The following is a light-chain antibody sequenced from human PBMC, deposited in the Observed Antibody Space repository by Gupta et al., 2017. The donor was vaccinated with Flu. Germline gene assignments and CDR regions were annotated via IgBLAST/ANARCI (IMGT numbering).Light chain of an antibody. CDR1: DTNIGRNT. CDR2: TDN. CDR3: GVWDDSLNGHV. Sequence: QSVLPQAPSTSGTPGQRVTISCSGSDTNIGRNTVNWYQQLPGTAPKLLIFTDNRRPSGVPDRFSGSKSGASASLAISGLQSEDEADYYCGVWDDSLNGHVFGPGTRVTVL. J-gene: IGLJ1*01. V-gene: IGLV1-44*01.